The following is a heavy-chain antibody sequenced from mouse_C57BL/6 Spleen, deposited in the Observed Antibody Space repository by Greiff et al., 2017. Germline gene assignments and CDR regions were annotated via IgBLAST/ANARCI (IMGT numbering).Heavy chain of an antibody. CDR1: GFTFSSYT. J-gene: IGHJ1*03. Sequence: EVKLMESGGGLVKPGGSLKLSCAASGFTFSSYTMSWVRQTPEKRLEWVATISGGGGNTYYPDSVKGRFTISRDNAKNTLYLQMSSLRSEDTALYYCARHPAYYSNYRWDFDVWGTETTVTVSS. CDR3: ARHPAYYSNYRWDFDV. CDR2: ISGGGGNT. V-gene: IGHV5-9*01. D-gene: IGHD2-5*01.